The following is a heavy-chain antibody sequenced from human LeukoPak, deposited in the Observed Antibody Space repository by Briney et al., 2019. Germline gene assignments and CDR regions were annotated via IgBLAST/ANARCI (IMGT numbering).Heavy chain of an antibody. J-gene: IGHJ4*02. CDR1: GGSFSGYY. CDR3: ARHEGGWVIDY. D-gene: IGHD6-19*01. CDR2: INHRGST. V-gene: IGHV4-34*01. Sequence: PSETLSLTCAVYGGSFSGYYWSWIRQPPGRGLEWIGEINHRGSTNYNPSLKSRVTISVDTSKNQFSLKLSSVTAADTAVYYCARHEGGWVIDYWGQGTLVTVSS.